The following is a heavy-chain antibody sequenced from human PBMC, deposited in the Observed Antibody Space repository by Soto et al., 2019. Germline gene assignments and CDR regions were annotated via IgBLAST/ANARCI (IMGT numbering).Heavy chain of an antibody. CDR2: IDWDDDK. V-gene: IGHV2-70*01. Sequence: SGPTLVNPTQTLTLTCTFSGFSLSTSGMCVSWIRQPPGKALEWLALIDWDDDKYYSTSLKTRLTISKDTSKNQVVLTMTNMDPVDTATYYCARSSGWYGYHYYGMDVWGQGTTVTVS. CDR3: ARSSGWYGYHYYGMDV. D-gene: IGHD6-19*01. J-gene: IGHJ6*02. CDR1: GFSLSTSGMC.